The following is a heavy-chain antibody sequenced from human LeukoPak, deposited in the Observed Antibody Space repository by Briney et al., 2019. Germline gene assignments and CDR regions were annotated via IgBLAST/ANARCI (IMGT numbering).Heavy chain of an antibody. D-gene: IGHD2-21*02. CDR3: ARVEACGGDCQVFDY. CDR1: GGTFSSYA. J-gene: IGHJ4*02. CDR2: IVPIFGTA. V-gene: IGHV1-69*05. Sequence: ASVNVSCTASGGTFSSYAISWVRQAPGQGLEWMGGIVPIFGTANYAQKFQGRVTITTDESTSTAYMELSSLRSDDTAVYYCARVEACGGDCQVFDYWGQGTLVTVSS.